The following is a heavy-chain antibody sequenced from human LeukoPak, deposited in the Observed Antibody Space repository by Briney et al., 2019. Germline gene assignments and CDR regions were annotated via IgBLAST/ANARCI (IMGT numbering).Heavy chain of an antibody. Sequence: SVKVSCKASGGTFSSYAISWVRQAPGQGLEWMGGIIPIFGTANYAQKFQGRVTITTDESTSTAYMELSSLRSEDTAVYCCASQVTDMMVRGVILLEFDYWGQGTLVTVSS. CDR1: GGTFSSYA. CDR2: IIPIFGTA. J-gene: IGHJ4*02. V-gene: IGHV1-69*05. CDR3: ASQVTDMMVRGVILLEFDY. D-gene: IGHD3-10*01.